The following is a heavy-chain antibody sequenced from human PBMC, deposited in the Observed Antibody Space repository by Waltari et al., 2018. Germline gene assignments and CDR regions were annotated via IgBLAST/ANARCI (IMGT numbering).Heavy chain of an antibody. CDR1: GGTFSSNA. D-gene: IGHD6-13*01. V-gene: IGHV1-69*04. J-gene: IGHJ5*02. CDR3: AKSPQLTTANWFDT. CDR2: FLPLLGVK. Sequence: QIQLIQSGAEVKEPGSSVKVPCKVSGGTFSSNAFSWVRQVPGQGLEWMGGFLPLLGVKDYARRFQDRVMMTADEVTKTAYMDLNSLTADDTAVYYCAKSPQLTTANWFDTWGQGMLVTVSS.